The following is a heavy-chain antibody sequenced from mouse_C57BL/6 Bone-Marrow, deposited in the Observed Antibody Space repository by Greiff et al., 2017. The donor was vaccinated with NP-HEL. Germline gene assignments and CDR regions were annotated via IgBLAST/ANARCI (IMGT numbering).Heavy chain of an antibody. CDR3: ARYYYGGSSFDY. V-gene: IGHV1-72*01. CDR1: GYTFTSYL. CDR2: IDPNSGGT. J-gene: IGHJ2*01. Sequence: VQLQQPGAELVKPGASVKLSCKASGYTFTSYLMHWVKQRPGRGLEWIGRIDPNSGGTKYNAKFKSKATLTVDKSSSTAYMQLNSLTSEDSAVYECARYYYGGSSFDYWGQGTTLTVSS. D-gene: IGHD1-1*01.